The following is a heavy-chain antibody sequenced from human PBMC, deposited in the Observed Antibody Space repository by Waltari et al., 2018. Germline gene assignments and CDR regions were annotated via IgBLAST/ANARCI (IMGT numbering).Heavy chain of an antibody. D-gene: IGHD5-18*01. CDR1: GGSISSGDYY. V-gene: IGHV4-30-4*08. Sequence: QVQLQESGPGLVKPSQTLSLTCTVSGGSISSGDYYWSWIRQPPGKGLEWIGYIYYSGSTYYTPSLRSEVTISVEPSKNRSSLKLGLVTAADTAVYYWARGLPPGTANSYLDYGGQGTLVT. J-gene: IGHJ4*02. CDR2: IYYSGST. CDR3: ARGLPPGTANSYLDY.